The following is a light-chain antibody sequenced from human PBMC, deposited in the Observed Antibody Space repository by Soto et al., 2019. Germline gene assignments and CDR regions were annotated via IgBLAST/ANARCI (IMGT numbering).Light chain of an antibody. J-gene: IGKJ5*01. CDR3: QQYNNWPPIT. CDR1: QIVSDN. V-gene: IGKV3-15*01. CDR2: GAS. Sequence: TLSLSPGERATLSCRASQIVSDNYLAWYQQKPGQAPRLVVYGASNRATGIPARFSGSGSGTEFTLTISSLQSEDFAVYYCQQYNNWPPITFGQGTRLEIK.